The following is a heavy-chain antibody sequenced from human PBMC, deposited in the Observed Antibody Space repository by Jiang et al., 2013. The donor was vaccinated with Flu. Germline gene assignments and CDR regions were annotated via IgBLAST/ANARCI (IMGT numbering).Heavy chain of an antibody. CDR2: IYYSGST. CDR3: AREVKHGSGSYVWFDP. Sequence: EYGPGLVKPSGTLSLTCTVSGGSISSYYWSWIRQPPGKGLEWIGYIYYSGSTNYNPSLKSRVTISVDTSKNQFSLKLSSVTAADTAVYYCAREVKHGSGSYVWFDPGAREPWSPSPQ. J-gene: IGHJ5*02. CDR1: GGSISSYY. D-gene: IGHD3-10*01. V-gene: IGHV4-59*12.